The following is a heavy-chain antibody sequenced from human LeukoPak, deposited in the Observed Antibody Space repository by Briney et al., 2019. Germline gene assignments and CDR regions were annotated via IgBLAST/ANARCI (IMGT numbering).Heavy chain of an antibody. Sequence: ASVKVSSKASGYTFTDYYMHWVRQAPGQGLEWMGWINPDSGVTNYPQKFQGRVTMTRDTSSSTAYMELIRLRSDDTAVYYCARDGTFDIWGQGTMVTVSS. J-gene: IGHJ3*02. CDR2: INPDSGVT. D-gene: IGHD2-15*01. CDR1: GYTFTDYY. CDR3: ARDGTFDI. V-gene: IGHV1-2*02.